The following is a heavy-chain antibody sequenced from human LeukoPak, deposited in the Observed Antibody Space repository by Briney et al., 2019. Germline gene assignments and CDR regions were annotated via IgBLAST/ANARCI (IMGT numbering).Heavy chain of an antibody. CDR1: AFNFRFYA. V-gene: IGHV3-23*01. CDR2: ISNSGGVT. Sequence: GGSLRLSCAASAFNFRFYAMCWVRQAPGKGPEWVSAISNSGGVTYYGDSVKRRFTMSRDNSKNTLFLQMDSLRADDTAIYYCANIIDGSLGYWGQGTLVTVSS. CDR3: ANIIDGSLGY. J-gene: IGHJ4*02. D-gene: IGHD5-24*01.